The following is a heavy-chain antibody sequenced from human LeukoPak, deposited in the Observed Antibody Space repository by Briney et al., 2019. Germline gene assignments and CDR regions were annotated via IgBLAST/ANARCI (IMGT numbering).Heavy chain of an antibody. CDR2: IKRRSNGGTI. D-gene: IGHD6-19*01. V-gene: IGHV3-15*01. CDR3: ATGVAVAGLVPFDY. Sequence: GGSLRLSCAASGFTFRNAWMSWVRQAPGKGLEGVCHIKRRSNGGTIDYAAPVKGRFTISRDNSKNTLYLQMNSLKTEDTAIYYCATGVAVAGLVPFDYWGQGTLVTVSS. J-gene: IGHJ4*02. CDR1: GFTFRNAW.